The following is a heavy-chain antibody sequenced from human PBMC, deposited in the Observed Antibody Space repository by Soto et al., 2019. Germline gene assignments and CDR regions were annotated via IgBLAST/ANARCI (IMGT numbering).Heavy chain of an antibody. Sequence: GGSLRLSCAASGVTFSSYAMHWVRQAPGKGLEWVAVISYDGSNKYYADSVKGRFTISRDNSKNTLYLQMNSLRAEDTAVYYCARDYYRFNSGYGFSMDVWGQGTTVTVSS. CDR1: GVTFSSYA. J-gene: IGHJ6*02. D-gene: IGHD5-12*01. V-gene: IGHV3-30-3*01. CDR3: ARDYYRFNSGYGFSMDV. CDR2: ISYDGSNK.